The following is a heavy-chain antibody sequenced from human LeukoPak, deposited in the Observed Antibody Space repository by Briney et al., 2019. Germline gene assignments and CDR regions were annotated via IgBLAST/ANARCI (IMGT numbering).Heavy chain of an antibody. CDR1: GGTFSSYA. CDR3: ARHDYYGSGSLDY. CDR2: MNPNSGNT. D-gene: IGHD3-10*01. Sequence: GASVKVSCKASGGTFSSYAISWVRQAPGQGLEWMGWMNPNSGNTGYAQKFQGRVTMTRNTSISTAYMELSSLRSEDTAVYYCARHDYYGSGSLDYWGQGTLVTVSS. J-gene: IGHJ4*02. V-gene: IGHV1-8*02.